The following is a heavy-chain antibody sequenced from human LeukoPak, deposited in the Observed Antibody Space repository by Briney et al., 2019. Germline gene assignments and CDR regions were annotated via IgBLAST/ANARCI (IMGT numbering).Heavy chain of an antibody. CDR2: ISNSGNAK. Sequence: GGSLRLSCAASGFTFSRYEMSWVRQAPGKGLEWVSYISNSGNAKYYAGSVKGRFTISRDSAKNSLYPQMNSLRAEDTAVYYCAREAAPVLAAQPDAFDIWGQGTMVTVSS. J-gene: IGHJ3*02. V-gene: IGHV3-48*03. D-gene: IGHD2-15*01. CDR3: AREAAPVLAAQPDAFDI. CDR1: GFTFSRYE.